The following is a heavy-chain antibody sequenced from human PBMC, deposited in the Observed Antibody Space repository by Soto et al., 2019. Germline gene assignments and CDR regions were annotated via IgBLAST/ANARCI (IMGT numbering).Heavy chain of an antibody. V-gene: IGHV4-59*12. CDR3: ARVTVGGGVWGR. CDR2: IYFNGNT. Sequence: SRSLTCSYSADSFSKYYWTWIRQPPGEGLEWIGYIYFNGNTNYNPSLKGRDTISIDTSKKQFSPNLSSVTAAATAVYYCARVTVGGGVWGRWGQGPLVVVST. CDR1: ADSFSKYY. J-gene: IGHJ1*01. D-gene: IGHD3-16*01.